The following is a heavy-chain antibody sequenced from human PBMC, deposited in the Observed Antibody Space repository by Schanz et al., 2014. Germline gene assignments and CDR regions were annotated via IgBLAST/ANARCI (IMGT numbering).Heavy chain of an antibody. V-gene: IGHV1-8*02. D-gene: IGHD3-10*01. Sequence: QVQLVQSGAEVKKPGASVRLSCEASGYTFTSYDINWVRQAPGQGLEWMGWMNPNSGNTGYAQKFQGRVTMTRHTSISTAYMELRSLISDDTAVYYCARDRVSFVRGPLGVDWGQGTQVIVSS. J-gene: IGHJ4*02. CDR2: MNPNSGNT. CDR3: ARDRVSFVRGPLGVD. CDR1: GYTFTSYD.